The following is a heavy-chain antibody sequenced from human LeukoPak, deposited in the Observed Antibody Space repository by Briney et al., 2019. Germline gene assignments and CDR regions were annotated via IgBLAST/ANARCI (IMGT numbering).Heavy chain of an antibody. V-gene: IGHV1-2*02. Sequence: ASVKVSCKPSGYTFTGYYIQWVRQAPGQGLEWMGWINPNSGGTNYAQKFQGRVTMTTDMSTSTVYMELSSLRSEDTAVYYCARALAAAAGRRAGMMGDWGQGTLVTVSS. CDR1: GYTFTGYY. CDR3: ARALAAAAGRRAGMMGD. CDR2: INPNSGGT. D-gene: IGHD6-13*01. J-gene: IGHJ4*02.